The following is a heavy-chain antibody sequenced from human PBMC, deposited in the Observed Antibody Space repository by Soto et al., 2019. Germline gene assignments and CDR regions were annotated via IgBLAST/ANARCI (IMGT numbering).Heavy chain of an antibody. Sequence: ASVKVSCKASGGTLSNYAITWVRQAPGQGPDWMGMINPNGGSADYAQKSQGRVAMTTDTSTNIVYMELGSLRSEDTAVYYCARDRGRAAAGEYHYYGMDVWGQGTTVTVSS. CDR2: INPNGGSA. CDR1: GGTLSNYA. V-gene: IGHV1-46*01. J-gene: IGHJ6*02. CDR3: ARDRGRAAAGEYHYYGMDV. D-gene: IGHD6-25*01.